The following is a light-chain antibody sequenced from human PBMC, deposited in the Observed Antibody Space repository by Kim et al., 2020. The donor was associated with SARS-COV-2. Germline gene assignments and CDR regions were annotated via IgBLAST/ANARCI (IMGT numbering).Light chain of an antibody. V-gene: IGLV2-23*01. Sequence: GQMVTISCSGTSNEVGSYHLVSLYQHPPSKVPKLIIYEDDKRSSVLSHHFSCTKAGNAAALRISGRQGEDDVDYYCCSYEGNNVVVFGGGTQLTVL. CDR2: EDD. CDR1: SNEVGSYHL. CDR3: CSYEGNNVVV. J-gene: IGLJ2*01.